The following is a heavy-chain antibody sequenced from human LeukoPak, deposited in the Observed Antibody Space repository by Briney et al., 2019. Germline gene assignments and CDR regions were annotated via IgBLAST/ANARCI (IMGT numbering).Heavy chain of an antibody. D-gene: IGHD5-18*01. CDR1: GYSISSGYY. V-gene: IGHV4-38-2*02. Sequence: TTSETLSLTCTVSGYSISSGYYWGWIRQPPGKGLEWIGSIYHSGSTYYNPSLKSRVTISVDTSKNQFSLKLSSVTAADTAVYYCAGQLWSPRVDYYYYYMDVWGKGTTVTVSS. CDR3: AGQLWSPRVDYYYYYMDV. J-gene: IGHJ6*03. CDR2: IYHSGST.